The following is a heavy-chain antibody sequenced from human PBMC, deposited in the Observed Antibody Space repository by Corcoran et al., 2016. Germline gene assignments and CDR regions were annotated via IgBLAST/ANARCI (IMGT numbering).Heavy chain of an antibody. CDR2: IRSKANSYAT. V-gene: IGHV3-73*02. CDR1: GFTFSGSA. Sequence: EVQLVESGGGLVQPGGSLKLSCAASGFTFSGSAMHWVRQASGKGLEWVGRIRSKANSYATAYAASVTGRFTISRDDSKNTAYLQMNSLRIEDTAVYYCTGDGGVATIGAYGMDVWGQGTTVTVSS. D-gene: IGHD5-12*01. J-gene: IGHJ6*02. CDR3: TGDGGVATIGAYGMDV.